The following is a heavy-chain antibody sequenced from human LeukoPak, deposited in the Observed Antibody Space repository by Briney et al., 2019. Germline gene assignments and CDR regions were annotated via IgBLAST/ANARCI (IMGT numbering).Heavy chain of an antibody. CDR2: INWNGGST. CDR1: GFTFSSYD. D-gene: IGHD1-1*01. CDR3: ARDGLRYLPYNYYYMDV. J-gene: IGHJ6*03. V-gene: IGHV3-20*04. Sequence: PGGSLRLSCAASGFTFSSYDMTWVRQAPGKGLEWVSGINWNGGSTGYADSVKGRFTISRDNAKNSLYLQMNSLRAEDTALYYCARDGLRYLPYNYYYMDVWGKGTTVTVSS.